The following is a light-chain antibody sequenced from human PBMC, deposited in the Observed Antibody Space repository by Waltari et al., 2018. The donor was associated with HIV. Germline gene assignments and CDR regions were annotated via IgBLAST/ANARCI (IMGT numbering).Light chain of an antibody. CDR2: DVN. CDR1: STGVRGYNY. Sequence: QSALTQPRSVSGSPGQPVTISCTGPSTGVRGYNYVSWYQHHPGNAPKLMIFDVNKRPSGVPDRFSGSKSGNTASLTISGLQAEDEADYYCCSFAGTYTYVFGTGTKVIVL. CDR3: CSFAGTYTYV. V-gene: IGLV2-11*01. J-gene: IGLJ1*01.